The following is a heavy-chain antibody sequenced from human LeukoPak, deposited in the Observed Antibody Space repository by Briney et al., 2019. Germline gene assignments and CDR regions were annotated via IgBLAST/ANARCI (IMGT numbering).Heavy chain of an antibody. CDR1: GFTFSDYW. V-gene: IGHV3-7*01. CDR2: IKQDGSEK. Sequence: PGGTLRLSCVVSGFTFSDYWMTWVRQAPGTGLEWVANIKQDGSEKYYVDSVKGRFTISRDNAKNSLYLQMNTLRAEDTAVYYCARGSPVDYWGQGTLVTVSS. CDR3: ARGSPVDY. J-gene: IGHJ4*02.